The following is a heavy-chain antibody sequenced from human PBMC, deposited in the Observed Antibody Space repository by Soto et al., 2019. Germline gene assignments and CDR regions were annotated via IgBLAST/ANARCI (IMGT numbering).Heavy chain of an antibody. CDR2: INPNGGST. V-gene: IGHV1-46*03. CDR3: TGGLASGDY. Sequence: QVQLVQPGAEVKKPGASVKFSCKASGYIFTNFYIHWVRQDPGQGLEWIGIINPNGGSTNYAQNFQGRVTMTRDTSTSTVYIDLSSVGSEVTDVYYCTGGLASGDYWGQGTVITVSS. J-gene: IGHJ4*02. D-gene: IGHD6-6*01. CDR1: GYIFTNFY.